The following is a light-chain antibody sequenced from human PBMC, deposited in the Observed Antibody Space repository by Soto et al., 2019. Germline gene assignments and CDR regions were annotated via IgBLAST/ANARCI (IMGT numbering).Light chain of an antibody. V-gene: IGKV1-5*01. CDR2: DAS. Sequence: DIQMTQSPSTLSASVGDRVTITYRASQSISSWLAWYQQKPGKAPKLLIYDASSLESWVPSRFSGSGSGTEFTLTISSLQPDDFAMYACQQYNSYRYAFGQGTKLEIK. J-gene: IGKJ2*01. CDR1: QSISSW. CDR3: QQYNSYRYA.